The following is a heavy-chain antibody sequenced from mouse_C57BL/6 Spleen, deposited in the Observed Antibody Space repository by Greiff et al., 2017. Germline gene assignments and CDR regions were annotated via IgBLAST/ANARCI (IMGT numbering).Heavy chain of an antibody. CDR3: TRGPYGYDSAWFAY. CDR1: GYTFTDYE. J-gene: IGHJ3*01. D-gene: IGHD2-2*01. Sequence: VQLQQSGAELVRPGASVTLSCKASGYTFTDYEMHWVKQTPVHGLEWIGAIDPETGGTASNQKFKGKAILTADKSSSTAYMELRSLTSEDSAVYYYTRGPYGYDSAWFAYWGQGTLVTVSA. CDR2: IDPETGGT. V-gene: IGHV1-15*01.